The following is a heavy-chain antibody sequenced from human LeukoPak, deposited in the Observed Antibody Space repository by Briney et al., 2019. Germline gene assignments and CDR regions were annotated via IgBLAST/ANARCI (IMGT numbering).Heavy chain of an antibody. CDR1: GLTFDAYT. D-gene: IGHD5-18*01. CDR2: ISWDAGRT. Sequence: GGSLRLSCAASGLTFDAYTMHGVRQAPGKGLEWVSLISWDAGRTYYADSVKGRFTISRDNSKNSLYLQMNSLRTEDTALYYCAKADTTLDPFDHWGQGTLVTVSS. CDR3: AKADTTLDPFDH. J-gene: IGHJ4*02. V-gene: IGHV3-43*01.